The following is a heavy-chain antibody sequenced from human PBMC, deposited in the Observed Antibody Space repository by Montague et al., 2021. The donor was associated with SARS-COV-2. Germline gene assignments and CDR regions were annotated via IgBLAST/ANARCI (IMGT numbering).Heavy chain of an antibody. V-gene: IGHV6-1*01. CDR2: AYYRFKRKN. Sequence: CAISGDSDGVVESGRKWKRQSPNIGLAKNGWAYYRFKRKNDYEVSVKSRITINPDTSKNQISLQLNSVTPEDTAVYYCARTGASSDYWGQVTLVTVSS. D-gene: IGHD2-8*02. CDR1: GDSDGVVESG. CDR3: ARTGASSDY. J-gene: IGHJ4*02.